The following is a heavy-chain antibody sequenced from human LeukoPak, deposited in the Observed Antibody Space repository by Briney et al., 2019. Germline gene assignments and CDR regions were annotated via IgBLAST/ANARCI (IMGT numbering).Heavy chain of an antibody. CDR1: GYTFTGYY. Sequence: ASVKVSCKASGYTFTGYYMHWVRQAPGRGLEWMGWINPNSGGTNYAQKFQGRVTMTRDTSISTAYMELSRLRSDDTAVYYCARSRVYGDFPGDYWDQGTLVTVSS. D-gene: IGHD4-17*01. CDR3: ARSRVYGDFPGDY. V-gene: IGHV1-2*02. J-gene: IGHJ4*02. CDR2: INPNSGGT.